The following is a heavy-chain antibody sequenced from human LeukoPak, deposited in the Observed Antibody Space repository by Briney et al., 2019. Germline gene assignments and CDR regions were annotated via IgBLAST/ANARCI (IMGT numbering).Heavy chain of an antibody. CDR3: ARGGITGTTRGPTRLNDAFDI. V-gene: IGHV1-69*01. D-gene: IGHD1-20*01. CDR1: GGTFSSYA. CDR2: IIPIFGTA. J-gene: IGHJ3*02. Sequence: SVKVSCKASGGTFSSYAISWVRQAPGQGLEWMGGIIPIFGTANYAQKFQGRVTITADESTSTAYMELSSLRSDDTAVYYCARGGITGTTRGPTRLNDAFDIWGQGTMVTVSS.